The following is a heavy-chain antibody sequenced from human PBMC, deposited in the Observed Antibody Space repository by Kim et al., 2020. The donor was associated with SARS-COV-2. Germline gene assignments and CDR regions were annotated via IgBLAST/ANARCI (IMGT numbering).Heavy chain of an antibody. V-gene: IGHV3-30*18. J-gene: IGHJ3*01. CDR1: GFTFSGYG. CDR3: AKSITIIVVDDAFDV. CDR2: ASYDGSSD. Sequence: GGSLRLSCAASGFTFSGYGIHWVRQAPGKGLEWVAFASYDGSSDYYADSVKGRFTISRDNSKNTLYLQMNSLRAEDTAIYYCAKSITIIVVDDAFDVWGQGTMVTVSS. D-gene: IGHD3-22*01.